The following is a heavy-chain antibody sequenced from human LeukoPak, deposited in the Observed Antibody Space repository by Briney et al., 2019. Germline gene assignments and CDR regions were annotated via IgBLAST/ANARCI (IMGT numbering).Heavy chain of an antibody. CDR2: IKQDGSEK. J-gene: IGHJ5*02. V-gene: IGHV3-7*01. Sequence: GGSLRLSCAASGFTFSSYWMSWVRQAQGKGLEWVANIKQDGSEKYYVYSVKGRFTISRDNAKNSLYLQMNSLRAEDTAVYYCARDDCSSISCYHNWFDPWGQGTLVTVSS. CDR3: ARDDCSSISCYHNWFDP. CDR1: GFTFSSYW. D-gene: IGHD2-2*01.